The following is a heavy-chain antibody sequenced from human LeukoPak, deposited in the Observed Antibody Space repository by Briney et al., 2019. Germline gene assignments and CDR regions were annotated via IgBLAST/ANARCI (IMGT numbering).Heavy chain of an antibody. Sequence: ASVKVSFKASGYTFTSYGISWVRQAPGQGGEWMGWISAYNGNTNYAQKLQGRVTITTDTSASTAYMELRSLRSDDTAVYYCARDSITIFGVDHYGMDVWGQGTTVTVSS. J-gene: IGHJ6*02. CDR2: ISAYNGNT. V-gene: IGHV1-18*01. CDR3: ARDSITIFGVDHYGMDV. D-gene: IGHD3-3*01. CDR1: GYTFTSYG.